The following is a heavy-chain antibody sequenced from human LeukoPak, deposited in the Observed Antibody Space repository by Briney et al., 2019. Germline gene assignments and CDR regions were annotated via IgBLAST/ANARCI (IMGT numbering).Heavy chain of an antibody. J-gene: IGHJ4*02. CDR2: INHSVST. V-gene: IGHV4-34*01. CDR3: ARHLLWFGELSGGFDY. D-gene: IGHD3-10*01. Sequence: SDTLSLTCALYGGSFSGYYSSWIRQPPGKGLECIGEINHSVSTNYNPPLKSRVTIPVDTSKNQFSLKLTSLTAATTAVDYWARHLLWFGELSGGFDYWGQGTLVTVSS. CDR1: GGSFSGYY.